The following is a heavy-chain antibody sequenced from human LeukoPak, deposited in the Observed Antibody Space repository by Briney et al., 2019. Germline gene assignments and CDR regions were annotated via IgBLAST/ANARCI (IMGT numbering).Heavy chain of an antibody. CDR1: GGSISSGGYY. Sequence: PSETLSLTYTVSGGSISSGGYYWSWIRQHPGKGLEWIGYIYSSGSTYYNPSLKSRVTISVDTSKNQFSLKLSSVTAADTAMYYCARTRITIFGAVQTYYYYMDVWGKGTTVTVSS. J-gene: IGHJ6*03. V-gene: IGHV4-31*03. CDR3: ARTRITIFGAVQTYYYYMDV. D-gene: IGHD3-3*01. CDR2: IYSSGST.